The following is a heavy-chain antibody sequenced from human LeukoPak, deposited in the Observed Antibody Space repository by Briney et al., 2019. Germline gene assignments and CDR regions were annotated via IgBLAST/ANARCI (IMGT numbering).Heavy chain of an antibody. CDR2: ISSVSSYI. CDR1: GFTFSSYS. V-gene: IGHV3-21*01. J-gene: IGHJ4*02. Sequence: GGSLRLSCAASGFTFSSYSMNWVRQAPGKGLEWVSSISSVSSYIYYADSVKGRFTISRDNAKNSLYLQMNSLRAEDTAVYYCARDPITMVRGVIDYWGQGTLVTVSS. D-gene: IGHD3-10*01. CDR3: ARDPITMVRGVIDY.